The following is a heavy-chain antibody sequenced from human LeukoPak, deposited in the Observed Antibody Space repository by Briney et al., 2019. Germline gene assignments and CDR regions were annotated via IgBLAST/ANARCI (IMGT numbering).Heavy chain of an antibody. CDR3: ARLDFWSGYYDY. V-gene: IGHV4-34*01. D-gene: IGHD3-3*01. J-gene: IGHJ4*02. CDR1: GGSFSGYY. Sequence: SETLSLTCAVYGGSFSGYYWSWIRQPPGKGLEWIGEINHSGSTNYNPSLKSRVTISVDTSKNQFSLKLSSVTAADTAVYYCARLDFWSGYYDYWGQGTLVSVSS. CDR2: INHSGST.